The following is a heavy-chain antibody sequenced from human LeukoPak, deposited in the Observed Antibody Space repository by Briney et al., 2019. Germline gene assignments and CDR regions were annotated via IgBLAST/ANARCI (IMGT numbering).Heavy chain of an antibody. CDR1: GFTFSSYA. Sequence: GGSLRLSCAASGFTFSSYAMSWVRQAPGKGLEWVSTLSDSGGSTYYADSVKGRFTISRDNSKNTLYLQMNSLRAEDTALYYCAKLPYSSRWYWFDPWGQGTLVTVSS. D-gene: IGHD6-13*01. J-gene: IGHJ5*02. CDR3: AKLPYSSRWYWFDP. CDR2: LSDSGGST. V-gene: IGHV3-23*01.